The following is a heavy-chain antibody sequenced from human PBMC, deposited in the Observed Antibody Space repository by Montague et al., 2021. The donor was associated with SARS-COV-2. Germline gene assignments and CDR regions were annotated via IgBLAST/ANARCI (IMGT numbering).Heavy chain of an antibody. CDR2: IYYSGTI. CDR1: GASISTGAYY. V-gene: IGHV4-31*03. CDR3: ATASGSGSLGFDY. Sequence: TLSLTCTVSGASISTGAYYWSWIRQHPEKGLEWIRYIYYSGTIYYNPSLKSRVTISLDTPNNHSSLKLSSVTAADTAVYYCATASGSGSLGFDYWGQGTLVLVSS. D-gene: IGHD3-10*01. J-gene: IGHJ4*02.